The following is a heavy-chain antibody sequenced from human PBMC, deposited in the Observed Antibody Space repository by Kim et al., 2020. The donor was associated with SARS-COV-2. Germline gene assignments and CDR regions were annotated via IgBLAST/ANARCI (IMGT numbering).Heavy chain of an antibody. CDR1: GFTFSSYS. CDR3: ARDYYGSGSYYYYGMDV. CDR2: ISSSSSYI. V-gene: IGHV3-21*01. D-gene: IGHD3-10*01. Sequence: GGSLRLSCAASGFTFSSYSMNWVRQAPGKGLEWVSSISSSSSYIYYADSVKGRFTISRDNAKNSLNLQMNSLRAEGTAVYYCARDYYGSGSYYYYGMDVWGEGTTVTVSS. J-gene: IGHJ6*04.